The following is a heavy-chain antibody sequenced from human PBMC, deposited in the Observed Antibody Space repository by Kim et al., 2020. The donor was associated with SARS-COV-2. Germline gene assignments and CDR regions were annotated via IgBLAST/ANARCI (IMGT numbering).Heavy chain of an antibody. V-gene: IGHV1-69*13. J-gene: IGHJ4*02. CDR2: IIPIFGTA. CDR1: GGTFSSYA. CDR3: ARGHNWNSHFDY. D-gene: IGHD1-7*01. Sequence: SVKVSCKASGGTFSSYAISWVRQAPGQGLEWMGGIIPIFGTANYAQKFQGRVTITADESTSTAYMELSSLRSEDTAVYYCARGHNWNSHFDYWGQGTLVTVSS.